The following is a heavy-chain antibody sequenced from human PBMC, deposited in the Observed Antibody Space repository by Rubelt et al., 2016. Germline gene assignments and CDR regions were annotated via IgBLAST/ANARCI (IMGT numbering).Heavy chain of an antibody. CDR1: GGSISSYY. Sequence: LQLQESGPGLVKPSETLSLTCTVSGGSISSYYWSWIRQPPGKGLEWIGYIYYSGSTNYNPSLKSRVTISVDTSKNQFSLKLSSVTAADTAVYYCARRGLVGALFDYWGQGTLVTVSS. V-gene: IGHV4-59*12. CDR2: IYYSGST. CDR3: ARRGLVGALFDY. D-gene: IGHD1-26*01. J-gene: IGHJ4*02.